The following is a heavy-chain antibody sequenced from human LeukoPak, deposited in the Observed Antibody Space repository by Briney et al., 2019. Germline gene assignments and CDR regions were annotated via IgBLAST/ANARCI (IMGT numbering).Heavy chain of an antibody. CDR3: AKRGVVIRVILVGFHKEAYYFDS. V-gene: IGHV3-23*01. D-gene: IGHD3-22*01. CDR2: ISGSGGGT. CDR1: GITLSNYG. J-gene: IGHJ4*02. Sequence: GGSLRLSCVVSGITLSNYGMSWVRQAPGKGLEWVAGISGSGGGTQYADSVKGRFTISRDNRKNTLYLQMNSLRAEDTDMYFCAKRGVVIRVILVGFHKEAYYFDSWGQGALVTVSS.